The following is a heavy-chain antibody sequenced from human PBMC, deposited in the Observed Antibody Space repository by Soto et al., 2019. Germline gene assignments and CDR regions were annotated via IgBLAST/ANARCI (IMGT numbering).Heavy chain of an antibody. D-gene: IGHD3-10*01. CDR1: GGSISSGGYY. V-gene: IGHV4-31*03. CDR2: IYYSGST. CDR3: GRDPVLVRGVIIRRVYGMDV. Sequence: QVQLQESGPGLVKPSQTLSLTCTVSGGSISSGGYYWSWIRQHPGKGLEWIGYIYYSGSTYYNPTVTSRVTISVDTSKNQFSLKLSSVTAADTAVYYWGRDPVLVRGVIIRRVYGMDVRGQGTTVTVSS. J-gene: IGHJ6*02.